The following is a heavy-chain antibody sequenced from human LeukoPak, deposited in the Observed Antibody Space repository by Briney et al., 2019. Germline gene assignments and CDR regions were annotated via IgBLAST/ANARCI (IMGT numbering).Heavy chain of an antibody. CDR1: GGSISSYY. V-gene: IGHV4-59*08. CDR2: IYYSGST. D-gene: IGHD1-26*01. CDR3: ARRAAGAPDY. J-gene: IGHJ4*02. Sequence: SETLSLTCTVSGGSISSYYWSWIRQPPGKGLEWIGYIYYSGSTNYNPSLKSRVTISVDRSKNQFSLKLSSVTAADTAVYYCARRAAGAPDYWGQGTLVTVSS.